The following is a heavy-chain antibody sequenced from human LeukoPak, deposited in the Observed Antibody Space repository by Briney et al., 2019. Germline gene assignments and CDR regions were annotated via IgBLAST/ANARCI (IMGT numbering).Heavy chain of an antibody. CDR2: IKQDGSEK. J-gene: IGHJ3*02. Sequence: GGSLRLSCAASGFTFSSYWTSWVRQAPGKGLEWVANIKQDGSEKYYVDSVKGRFTISRDNAKNSLYLQMNSLRAEDTAVYYCARDPYVSSAFGIWGQGTMVTVSS. CDR1: GFTFSSYW. D-gene: IGHD3-16*01. CDR3: ARDPYVSSAFGI. V-gene: IGHV3-7*01.